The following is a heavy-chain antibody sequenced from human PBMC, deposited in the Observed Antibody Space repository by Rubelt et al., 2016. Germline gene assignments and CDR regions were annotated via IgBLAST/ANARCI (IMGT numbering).Heavy chain of an antibody. CDR1: GYTFTSYA. CDR3: ARRANYYYYGMDV. CDR2: INAGNGNT. Sequence: QVQLVQSGAEVKKPGASVKVSCKASGYTFTSYAMHWVRQAPGQRLEWMGWINAGNGNTKYSRKFQGRVTITRDTSASTAYMELSSLRSDDTAVYYCARRANYYYYGMDVWGQGTTVTVSS. V-gene: IGHV1-3*01. J-gene: IGHJ6*02.